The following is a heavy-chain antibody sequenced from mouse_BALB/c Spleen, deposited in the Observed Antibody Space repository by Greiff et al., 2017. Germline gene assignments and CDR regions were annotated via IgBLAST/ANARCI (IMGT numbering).Heavy chain of an antibody. CDR2: IWGGGST. V-gene: IGHV2-6-4*01. Sequence: VKVEESGPGLVAPSQSLSITCTVSGFSLSRYSVHWVRQPPGKGLEWLGMIWGGGSTDYNSALKSRLSISKDNSKSQVFLKMNSLQTDDTAMYYCASPTMITEGPFAYWGQGTLVTVSA. CDR3: ASPTMITEGPFAY. J-gene: IGHJ3*01. CDR1: GFSLSRYS. D-gene: IGHD2-4*01.